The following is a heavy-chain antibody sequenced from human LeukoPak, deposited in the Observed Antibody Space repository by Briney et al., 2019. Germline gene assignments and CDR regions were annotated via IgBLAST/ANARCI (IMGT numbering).Heavy chain of an antibody. Sequence: SQTLSLTCTVSGGSISSDGFYWSWIRQYPGKGLEWIGYIYYSGSTYYNPSLKSRITISVDTSKNQFSLKVSSVTAADTAVYYCAGDSRWFDPWGQGTLVIVSS. CDR2: IYYSGST. CDR3: AGDSRWFDP. V-gene: IGHV4-31*03. J-gene: IGHJ5*02. CDR1: GGSISSDGFY.